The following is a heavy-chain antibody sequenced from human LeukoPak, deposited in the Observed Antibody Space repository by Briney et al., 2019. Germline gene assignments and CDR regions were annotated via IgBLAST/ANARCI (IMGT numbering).Heavy chain of an antibody. D-gene: IGHD6-19*01. J-gene: IGHJ3*02. CDR2: ISGSGGST. Sequence: GGSLRLSCAASGFTFSSYAMSWVRQAPGKGLEWVSAISGSGGSTYYADSVKGRFTISRDNAKNSLYLQMNSLRAEDTAVYYCAREIAVGPSYAFDIWGQGTMVTVSS. CDR3: AREIAVGPSYAFDI. V-gene: IGHV3-23*01. CDR1: GFTFSSYA.